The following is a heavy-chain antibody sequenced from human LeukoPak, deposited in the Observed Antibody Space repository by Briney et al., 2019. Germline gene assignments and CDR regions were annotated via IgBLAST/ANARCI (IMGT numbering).Heavy chain of an antibody. Sequence: SETLSLTCTVSGGSISSNSYYWGWIRRPPGKGLEWIGSIYYRESSYYNPSLKSRVTISVDTSKNQFSLKLSSVTAADTAVYYCARAPAYCGGDCPGAFDIWGQGTMVTVSS. J-gene: IGHJ3*02. V-gene: IGHV4-39*01. CDR3: ARAPAYCGGDCPGAFDI. CDR1: GGSISSNSYY. D-gene: IGHD2-21*02. CDR2: IYYRESS.